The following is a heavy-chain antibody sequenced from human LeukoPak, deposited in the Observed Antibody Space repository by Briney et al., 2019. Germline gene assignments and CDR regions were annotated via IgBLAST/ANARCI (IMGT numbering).Heavy chain of an antibody. CDR2: MNPNSGNT. CDR1: GYTFTSYD. V-gene: IGHV1-8*01. CDR3: ARDRPSYYYDTTSPLGY. J-gene: IGHJ4*02. Sequence: EASVKVSCKASGYTFTSYDINWVRQATGQGLEWLGWMNPNSGNTGYAQKFQGRVTMTRKTSISTAYMDLGSLRSDDTAVYYCARDRPSYYYDTTSPLGYWGQGTLVTVSS. D-gene: IGHD3-22*01.